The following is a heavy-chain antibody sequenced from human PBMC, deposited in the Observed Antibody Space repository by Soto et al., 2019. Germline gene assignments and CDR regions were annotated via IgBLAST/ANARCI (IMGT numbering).Heavy chain of an antibody. CDR3: ARGGYSYGPYNWFDS. CDR1: GFAFSSYG. Sequence: GGSLRLSCAASGFAFSSYGMSWVRRTPGKGLEWASGISGSGGSTYYAASVKGRFTISRDNSKNTLFLQMNSLRGDDTAVYYCARGGYSYGPYNWFDSWGQGTLVTVSS. CDR2: ISGSGGST. J-gene: IGHJ5*01. V-gene: IGHV3-23*01. D-gene: IGHD5-18*01.